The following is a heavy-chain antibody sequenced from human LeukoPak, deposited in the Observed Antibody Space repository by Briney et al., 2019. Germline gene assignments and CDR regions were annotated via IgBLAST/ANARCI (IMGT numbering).Heavy chain of an antibody. CDR1: GYTFTSYD. D-gene: IGHD5-12*01. CDR2: MNPNSGNT. Sequence: AAVKVSCKASGYTFTSYDINWVRQATGQGLQWMGWMNPNSGNTGYAQKFQGRVTMTRNTSISTACMELSSLRSEDTAVYYCARGSVFSGYDSDYYYYGMDVWGQGTTVTVSS. CDR3: ARGSVFSGYDSDYYYYGMDV. V-gene: IGHV1-8*01. J-gene: IGHJ6*02.